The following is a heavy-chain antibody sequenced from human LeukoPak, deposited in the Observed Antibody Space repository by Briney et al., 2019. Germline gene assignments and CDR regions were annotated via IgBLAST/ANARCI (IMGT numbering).Heavy chain of an antibody. J-gene: IGHJ4*02. D-gene: IGHD3-10*01. CDR1: GYSISSGYY. Sequence: SETLSLTCAVSGYSISSGYYWGWIRQPPGKGLEWIGSIYHSGSTYYNPSLKSRVTISVDTSKNQFSPKLSSVTAADTAVYYCARDYYGSGSYDYWGQGTLVTVSS. V-gene: IGHV4-38-2*02. CDR2: IYHSGST. CDR3: ARDYYGSGSYDY.